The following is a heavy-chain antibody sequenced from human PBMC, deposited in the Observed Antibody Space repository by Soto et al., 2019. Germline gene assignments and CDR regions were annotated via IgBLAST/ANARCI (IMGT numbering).Heavy chain of an antibody. D-gene: IGHD4-4*01. CDR2: IKSKTDGGTT. V-gene: IGHV3-15*01. CDR1: GFSFSNAW. Sequence: EVQLVESGGGLVKPGGSLRLSCAVSGFSFSNAWMSWVRQAPGKGLEWVGRIKSKTDGGTTDYAAPVKGRFSISRDDSKKTLYLQMNSLKTEDTAVYYCTLIYSNYDYYYYYMDVWGKGTTVTVSS. J-gene: IGHJ6*03. CDR3: TLIYSNYDYYYYYMDV.